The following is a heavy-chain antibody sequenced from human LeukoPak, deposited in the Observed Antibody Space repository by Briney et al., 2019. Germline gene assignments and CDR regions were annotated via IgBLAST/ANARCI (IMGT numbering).Heavy chain of an antibody. CDR1: GGSFSGYY. J-gene: IGHJ6*02. Sequence: PSETLSLTCAVYGGSFSGYYWSWIRQPPGKGLEWIGEINHSGSTNYNPSLKSRVTISVDTSKNQFSLKLSSVTAADTAVYYCARHIEERLAAAPFGGMDVWGQGTTVTVSS. CDR3: ARHIEERLAAAPFGGMDV. V-gene: IGHV4-34*01. CDR2: INHSGST. D-gene: IGHD6-13*01.